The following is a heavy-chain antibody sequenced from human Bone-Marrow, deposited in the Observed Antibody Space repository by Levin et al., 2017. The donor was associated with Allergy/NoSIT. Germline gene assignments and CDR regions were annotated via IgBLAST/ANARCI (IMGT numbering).Heavy chain of an antibody. J-gene: IGHJ4*02. CDR1: GFIFSDYY. CDR2: ISKDSVTI. CDR3: VRDGGLIDY. Sequence: NAGGSLRLSCEASGFIFSDYYMSWFRQAPGKGLEWVSYISKDSVTIYYADSVRGRFTISRDNAKKSMFLQMRSLRAEDTAVYYCVRDGGLIDYWGRGTLVTVSS. V-gene: IGHV3-11*01. D-gene: IGHD2-15*01.